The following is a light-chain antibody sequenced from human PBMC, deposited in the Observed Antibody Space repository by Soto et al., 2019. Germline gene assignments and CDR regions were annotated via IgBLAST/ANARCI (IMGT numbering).Light chain of an antibody. J-gene: IGKJ1*01. CDR3: HQYGSSPRT. V-gene: IGKV3-15*01. Sequence: EIVMTQSPATLSVSPGERATLSCRASQSVSSNLAWYQQKPGQAPRLLIYGASTRATGIPARFSGSGSGTDFTLTISRLEPEDFAVYYCHQYGSSPRTFGPGTTVDTK. CDR2: GAS. CDR1: QSVSSN.